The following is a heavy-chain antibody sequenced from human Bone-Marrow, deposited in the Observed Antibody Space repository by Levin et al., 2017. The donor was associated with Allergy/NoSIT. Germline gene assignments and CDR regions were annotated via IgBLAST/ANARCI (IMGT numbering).Heavy chain of an antibody. V-gene: IGHV3-23*01. Sequence: GGSLRLSCAASGFTFSSYAMSWVRQAPGKGLEWVSAITGGGGSTYYADSVKGRFTISRDNSKNTLYLQVNSLRAEDTAVYYCATDYSKKTYYFDYWGQGTLVTVSS. CDR3: ATDYSKKTYYFDY. J-gene: IGHJ4*02. CDR2: ITGGGGST. CDR1: GFTFSSYA. D-gene: IGHD4-11*01.